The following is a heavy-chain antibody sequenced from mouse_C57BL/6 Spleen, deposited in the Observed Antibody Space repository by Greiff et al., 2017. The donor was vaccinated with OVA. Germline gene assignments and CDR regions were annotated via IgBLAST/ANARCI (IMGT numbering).Heavy chain of an antibody. D-gene: IGHD2-2*01. V-gene: IGHV1-52*01. CDR3: ARGDGYDEGPWFAY. Sequence: VQLQQPGAELVRPGSSVKLSCKASGYTFTSYWMHWVKQRPIQGLEWIGNIDPSDSETHYNQKFKDKATLTVDKSSSTAYMQLSSVTSEDSAVYYCARGDGYDEGPWFAYWGQGTLVTVSA. CDR1: GYTFTSYW. J-gene: IGHJ3*01. CDR2: IDPSDSET.